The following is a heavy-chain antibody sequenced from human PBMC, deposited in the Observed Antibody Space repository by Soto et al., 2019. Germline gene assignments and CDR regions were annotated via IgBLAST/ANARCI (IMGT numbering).Heavy chain of an antibody. V-gene: IGHV4-31*03. CDR1: GGSISSGGYY. Sequence: QVQLQESGPGLVKPSQTLSLTCTVSGGSISSGGYYWSWIRQHPGKGLEWIGYIYYSGSTYYNPSLRRRVTISVDTSKNQYSLKLSSVTAADTAVYYCAREVSVLWFGELSYGMDVGGQGTTVTVAS. D-gene: IGHD3-10*01. CDR2: IYYSGST. CDR3: AREVSVLWFGELSYGMDV. J-gene: IGHJ6*02.